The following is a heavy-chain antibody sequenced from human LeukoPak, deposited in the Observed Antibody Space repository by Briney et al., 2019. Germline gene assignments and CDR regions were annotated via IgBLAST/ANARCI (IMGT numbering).Heavy chain of an antibody. D-gene: IGHD6-19*01. V-gene: IGHV1-2*02. CDR3: ARDKGSSGWFYYYYFMDL. CDR2: INPKSGDT. Sequence: ASVNVSCKASGYTFSGSYIHWVRQARGQGLEWMGWINPKSGDTKYSQKFQGRVSMTSDTSIATAYMELSRLNSDDTAVYYCARDKGSSGWFYYYYFMDLWGRGTTVTVSS. CDR1: GYTFSGSY. J-gene: IGHJ6*03.